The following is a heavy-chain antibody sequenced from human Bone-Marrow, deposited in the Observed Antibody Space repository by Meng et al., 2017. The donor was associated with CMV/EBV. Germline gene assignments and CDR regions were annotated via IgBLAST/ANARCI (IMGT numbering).Heavy chain of an antibody. CDR3: ARDKTAGLNGGMDV. D-gene: IGHD2-8*01. J-gene: IGHJ6*02. CDR1: GFTFDDYA. V-gene: IGHV3-9*01. Sequence: SLKISCAASGFTFDDYAMHWVRQAPGKGLEWVSGISWNSGSIGYADSVKGRFTISRDNAKNSLYLQMNSLRAEDTALYYCARDKTAGLNGGMDVWGQGTTVTVSS. CDR2: ISWNSGSI.